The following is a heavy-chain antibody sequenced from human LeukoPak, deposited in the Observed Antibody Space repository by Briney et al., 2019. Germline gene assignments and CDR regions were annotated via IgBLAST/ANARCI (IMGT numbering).Heavy chain of an antibody. Sequence: ASVKVSCKASGYTFTSYGISWVRQAPGQGLEWMGWISAYNGNTNYAQKLQGRVTMTTDTSTSTAYMELRSLRSDDTAVYYCARVNEYSGSYPSSDYWGQGTLVTVSS. J-gene: IGHJ4*02. V-gene: IGHV1-18*01. D-gene: IGHD1-26*01. CDR3: ARVNEYSGSYPSSDY. CDR2: ISAYNGNT. CDR1: GYTFTSYG.